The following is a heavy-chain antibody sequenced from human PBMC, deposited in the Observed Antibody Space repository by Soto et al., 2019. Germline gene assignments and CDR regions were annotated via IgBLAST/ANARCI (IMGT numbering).Heavy chain of an antibody. CDR2: TYYRSKWYN. V-gene: IGHV6-1*01. Sequence: SQILSLTCAISGDTVSSNSAAWNWIRQSPSRGLEWLGRTYYRSKWYNDYAVSVKSRITINPDTSKNQFSLQLNSVTPEDTAVYYCARHEWRAYYAYYGFDVWGKGTLVTVSS. CDR1: GDTVSSNSAA. CDR3: ARHEWRAYYAYYGFDV. D-gene: IGHD3-3*01. J-gene: IGHJ6*04.